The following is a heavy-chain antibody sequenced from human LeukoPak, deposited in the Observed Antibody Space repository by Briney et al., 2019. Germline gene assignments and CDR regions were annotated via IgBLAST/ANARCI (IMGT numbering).Heavy chain of an antibody. CDR1: GYTLTELS. CDR3: ATDHSVGATTPFYGMDV. Sequence: ASVKVSCKVSGYTLTELSMHWVRQAPGKGLEWMGGFDPEDGETIYAQKFQGRVTMTEDTSTDTAYMELSSLRSEDTAVYYCATDHSVGATTPFYGMDVWGQGTTVTVSS. J-gene: IGHJ6*02. D-gene: IGHD1-26*01. V-gene: IGHV1-24*01. CDR2: FDPEDGET.